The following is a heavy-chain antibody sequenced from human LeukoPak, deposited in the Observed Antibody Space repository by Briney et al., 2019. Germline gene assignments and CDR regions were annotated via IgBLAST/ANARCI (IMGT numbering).Heavy chain of an antibody. CDR1: GFTFSSYG. Sequence: GGSLRLSXAASGFTFSSYGMHWVRQAPGKGLEWVAFIRYDGSNKYYADSVKGRFTISRDNSKNTLYLQMNSLRAEDTAVYYCAKDYHYDFWSGYYLGNYYFDYWGQGTLVTVSS. J-gene: IGHJ4*02. CDR3: AKDYHYDFWSGYYLGNYYFDY. V-gene: IGHV3-30*02. D-gene: IGHD3-3*01. CDR2: IRYDGSNK.